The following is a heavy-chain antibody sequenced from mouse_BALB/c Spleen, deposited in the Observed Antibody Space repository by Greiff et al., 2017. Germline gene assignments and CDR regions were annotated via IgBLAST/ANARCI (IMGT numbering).Heavy chain of an antibody. CDR3: ARFWDYDYSYWYFDV. J-gene: IGHJ1*01. CDR2: VNPNNGGT. D-gene: IGHD2-4*01. CDR1: GYSFTGYY. Sequence: VQLQQSGPDLVKPGASVKISCKASGYSFTGYYMHWVKQSHGKSLEWIGRVNPNNGGTSYNQKFKGEAILTVDKSSSTAYMELRSLTSEDSAVYYCARFWDYDYSYWYFDVWGAGTTVTVSS. V-gene: IGHV1-26*01.